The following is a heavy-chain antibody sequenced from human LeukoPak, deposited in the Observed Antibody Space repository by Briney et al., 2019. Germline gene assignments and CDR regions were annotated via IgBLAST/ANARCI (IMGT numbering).Heavy chain of an antibody. CDR2: IYFTGST. D-gene: IGHD5-24*01. CDR1: GGSISNKNFY. Sequence: PSETLSLTCTVSGGSISNKNFYWGWLRQPPGKGLEWVGSIYFTGSTYYHPSLESRVTISVDTSKNQFSLKVSAVTAADTAVYHCAKSRGRGSFDLWGQGTLVSVSS. CDR3: AKSRGRGSFDL. V-gene: IGHV4-39*01. J-gene: IGHJ5*02.